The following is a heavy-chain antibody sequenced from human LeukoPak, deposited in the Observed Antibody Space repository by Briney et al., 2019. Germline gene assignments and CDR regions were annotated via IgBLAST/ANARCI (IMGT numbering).Heavy chain of an antibody. Sequence: GASVKASCKASGGTFSSYAISWVRQAPGQGLEWMGGIIPIFGTANYAQKFQGRVTITTDESTSTAYMELSSLRSEDTAVYYCASSNFPGIAVAGTPKGAFDIWGQGTMVTVSS. D-gene: IGHD6-19*01. J-gene: IGHJ3*02. CDR2: IIPIFGTA. V-gene: IGHV1-69*05. CDR3: ASSNFPGIAVAGTPKGAFDI. CDR1: GGTFSSYA.